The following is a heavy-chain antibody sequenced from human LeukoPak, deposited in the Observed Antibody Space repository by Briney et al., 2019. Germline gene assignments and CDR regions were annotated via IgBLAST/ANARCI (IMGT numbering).Heavy chain of an antibody. CDR3: ARVLWFGEFNWFDP. CDR1: GGTFSSYA. Sequence: SVKVSCKASGGTFSSYAISWVRQAPGQGLEWMGGIIPIFGTANYAQKFQGRVTITTDESTSTAYMELSSLRSEDTAVYYCARVLWFGEFNWFDPWGQGTLVTVSS. D-gene: IGHD3-10*01. CDR2: IIPIFGTA. V-gene: IGHV1-69*05. J-gene: IGHJ5*02.